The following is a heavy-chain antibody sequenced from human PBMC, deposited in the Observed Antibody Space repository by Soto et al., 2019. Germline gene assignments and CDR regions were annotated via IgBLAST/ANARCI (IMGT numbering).Heavy chain of an antibody. J-gene: IGHJ4*02. CDR2: IWYDGSNK. V-gene: IGHV3-33*01. D-gene: IGHD1-26*01. CDR1: GFTFSSYG. CDR3: ARAPNLVRATYFDY. Sequence: GGSLRLSCAASGFTFSSYGMHWVRQAPGKGLEWVAVIWYDGSNKYYADSVKGRFTISRDNSKNTLYLQMNSLRAEDTAVYYCARAPNLVRATYFDYWGQGTLVTVSS.